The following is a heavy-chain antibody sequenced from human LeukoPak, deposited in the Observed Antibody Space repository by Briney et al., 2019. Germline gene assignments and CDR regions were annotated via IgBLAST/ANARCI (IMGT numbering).Heavy chain of an antibody. V-gene: IGHV3-23*01. J-gene: IGHJ4*02. D-gene: IGHD3-16*02. Sequence: GGSLRLSCAASGFTFSTYAMSWVRQAPGKGLEWVSSISGSGSGTSYADSVKGLFTTSRDNSKNTLDLQMTGLRAEDRAIYYCAKGSLRPGELSSWTLDYWGQGTLVTVSS. CDR2: ISGSGSGT. CDR3: AKGSLRPGELSSWTLDY. CDR1: GFTFSTYA.